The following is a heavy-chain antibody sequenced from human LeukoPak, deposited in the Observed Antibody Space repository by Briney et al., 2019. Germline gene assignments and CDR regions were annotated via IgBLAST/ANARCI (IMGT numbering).Heavy chain of an antibody. J-gene: IGHJ4*02. CDR2: ISYSGST. D-gene: IGHD2-8*01. V-gene: IGHV4-39*07. CDR3: AGLGVMVLVYQFEY. Sequence: SETLSLTCAVSGGSITSSKYFWGWIRQPPGKELELIGVISYSGSTDYNPSLKSRVTISTDTSTNQFSLKLTSVTAADTAVYYCAGLGVMVLVYQFEYWGRGTPVTVSS. CDR1: GGSITSSKYF.